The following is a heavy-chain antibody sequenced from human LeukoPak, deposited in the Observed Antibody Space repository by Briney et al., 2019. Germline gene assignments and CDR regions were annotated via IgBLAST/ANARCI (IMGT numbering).Heavy chain of an antibody. Sequence: SETLSLTCTVSGGSISSYYWSWIRQPPGKGLEWIGYIYYSGSTNYNPSLKSRVTISVDTSKNQFSLKLSSVTAADTAVYYCAGGRAPGGPLRYFDWSPQTWFDPWGQGTLVTVSS. D-gene: IGHD3-9*01. CDR3: AGGRAPGGPLRYFDWSPQTWFDP. J-gene: IGHJ5*02. V-gene: IGHV4-59*01. CDR1: GGSISSYY. CDR2: IYYSGST.